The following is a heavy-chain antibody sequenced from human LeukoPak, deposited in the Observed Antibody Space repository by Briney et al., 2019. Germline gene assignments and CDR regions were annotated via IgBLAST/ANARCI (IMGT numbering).Heavy chain of an antibody. J-gene: IGHJ4*02. V-gene: IGHV4-34*01. D-gene: IGHD3-22*01. Sequence: SETLSLTCAVYGGSFSGYYWSWIRQPPGKGLEWIGEINHSGSTNYNPSLKSRVTISVDTSKNQFSLKLSSVTAADTAVYYCARGCGRYYYDSSGLDCWGQGTLVTVSS. CDR3: ARGCGRYYYDSSGLDC. CDR1: GGSFSGYY. CDR2: INHSGST.